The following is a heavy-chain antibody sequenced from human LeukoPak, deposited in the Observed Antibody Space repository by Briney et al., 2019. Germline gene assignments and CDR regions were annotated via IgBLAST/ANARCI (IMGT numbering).Heavy chain of an antibody. J-gene: IGHJ4*02. CDR2: ISAYNGNT. CDR3: ARDGRNYYDRSGYYSALAY. V-gene: IGHV1-18*01. D-gene: IGHD3-22*01. Sequence: GASVKVSCKASGYTFTSYGISWVRQAPGQGLEWMGWISAYNGNTNYAQKLQGRVTMTTDTSTSTAYMELRSLRSDDTAVYYCARDGRNYYDRSGYYSALAYWGQGTLVTVSS. CDR1: GYTFTSYG.